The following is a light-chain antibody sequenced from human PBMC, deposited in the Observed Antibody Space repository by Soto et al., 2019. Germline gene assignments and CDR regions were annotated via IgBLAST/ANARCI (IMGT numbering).Light chain of an antibody. CDR2: EVS. CDR3: SSYTSSSTLHYV. J-gene: IGLJ1*01. Sequence: QSVLTQPPSASGSPGQSVTISCTGTSSDVGYYDYVSWYQQHPGKAPKLMIYEVSNRPSGVSNRFSGSKSGNTASLTISGLQAEDEADYYCSSYTSSSTLHYVFGTGTKVTVL. CDR1: SSDVGYYDY. V-gene: IGLV2-14*01.